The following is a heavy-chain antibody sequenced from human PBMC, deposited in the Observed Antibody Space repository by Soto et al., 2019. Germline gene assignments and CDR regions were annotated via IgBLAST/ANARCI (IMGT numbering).Heavy chain of an antibody. D-gene: IGHD6-6*01. CDR3: AKRSSSSTFDY. CDR1: GFTFSSYA. V-gene: IGHV3-23*01. CDR2: ISGSDDST. Sequence: GSLRLSCAASGFTFSSYAMSWVRQAPGKGLEWVSVISGSDDSTYYADSVKGRFTISRDNSKNTLYLQMNSLRAEDTAVYYCAKRSSSSTFDYWGQGTLVTVS. J-gene: IGHJ4*02.